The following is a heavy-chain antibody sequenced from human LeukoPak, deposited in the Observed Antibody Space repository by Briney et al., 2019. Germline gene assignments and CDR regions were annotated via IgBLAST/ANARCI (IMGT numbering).Heavy chain of an antibody. D-gene: IGHD6-13*01. Sequence: SVKVSCKASGGTFSSYAISWVRQAPGQGLEWMGGIIPISGTANYAQKLQGRVTMTTDTSTSTAYMELRSLRSDDTAVYYCARGGSSSWKSYIDYWGQGTLVTVSS. CDR1: GGTFSSYA. V-gene: IGHV1-69*05. CDR3: ARGGSSSWKSYIDY. J-gene: IGHJ4*02. CDR2: IIPISGTA.